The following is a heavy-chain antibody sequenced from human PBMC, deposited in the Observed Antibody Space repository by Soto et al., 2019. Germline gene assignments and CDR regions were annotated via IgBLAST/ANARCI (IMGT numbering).Heavy chain of an antibody. Sequence: SGPTLVNPTQTLTLTCTFSGFSLSTSGMCVSWIRQPPGKALEWLALIDWDDDKYYSTSLKTRLTISKDTSKNQVVLTMTNMDPVDTATYYCARTPETYGDYDYGTDVWGQGTTVTVSS. J-gene: IGHJ6*02. D-gene: IGHD4-17*01. CDR1: GFSLSTSGMC. CDR2: IDWDDDK. V-gene: IGHV2-70*01. CDR3: ARTPETYGDYDYGTDV.